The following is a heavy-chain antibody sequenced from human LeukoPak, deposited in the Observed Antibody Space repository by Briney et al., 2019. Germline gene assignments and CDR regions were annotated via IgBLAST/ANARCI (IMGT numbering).Heavy chain of an antibody. D-gene: IGHD6-13*01. CDR3: AKDRFIAAAGTADDY. CDR2: ISGSGGST. V-gene: IGHV3-23*01. J-gene: IGHJ4*02. Sequence: GGSLRVSCAASGFTFSSYAMSWVRQAPGKGLEWVSAISGSGGSTYYADSVKGRFTISRDNSKNTLYLQMNSLRAEDTAVYYCAKDRFIAAAGTADDYWGQGTLVTVSS. CDR1: GFTFSSYA.